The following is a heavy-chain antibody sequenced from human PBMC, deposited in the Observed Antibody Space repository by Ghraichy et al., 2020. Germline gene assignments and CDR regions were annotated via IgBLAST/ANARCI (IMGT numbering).Heavy chain of an antibody. CDR3: ARGVSVKYYGMDV. V-gene: IGHV4-59*01. CDR1: GDSFSSDY. D-gene: IGHD3-16*01. J-gene: IGHJ6*02. CDR2: TYYTGST. Sequence: ESLNISCTVSGDSFSSDYWSWIRQAPGKGLECIGSTYYTGSTHYNPSPKSRITISVDRSTNQISLRLISVTAADTGVYYCARGVSVKYYGMDVWGQGTTVAVSS.